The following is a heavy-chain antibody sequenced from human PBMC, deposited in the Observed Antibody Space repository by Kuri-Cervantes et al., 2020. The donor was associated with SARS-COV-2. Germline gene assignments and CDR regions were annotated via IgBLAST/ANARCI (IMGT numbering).Heavy chain of an antibody. D-gene: IGHD2-21*01. CDR2: VNSDGSGT. Sequence: GESLKISCAASGFTVSSNYMTWVRQAPGKGLEWVSRVNSDGSGTSYADSVKGRFTISRDNAKNTVYLHMNSLRAEDTALYYCARDDVAPGVWFDYWGQGILVTVSS. V-gene: IGHV3-74*01. J-gene: IGHJ4*02. CDR3: ARDDVAPGVWFDY. CDR1: GFTVSSNY.